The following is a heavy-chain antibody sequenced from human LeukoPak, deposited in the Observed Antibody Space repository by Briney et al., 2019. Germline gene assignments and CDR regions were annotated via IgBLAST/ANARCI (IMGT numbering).Heavy chain of an antibody. CDR3: ARVRYDFWSGDYYYYGMDV. V-gene: IGHV6-1*01. CDR2: TYYRSKWYN. D-gene: IGHD3-3*01. Sequence: SQTLSLTCAISGDSVSSNSAAWNWIRQSPSRGLEWLGRTYYRSKWYNDYAVSVKSLITINPDTSKNQFSLRLNSVTPEDTAVYYCARVRYDFWSGDYYYYGMDVWGQGTTVTVSS. CDR1: GDSVSSNSAA. J-gene: IGHJ6*02.